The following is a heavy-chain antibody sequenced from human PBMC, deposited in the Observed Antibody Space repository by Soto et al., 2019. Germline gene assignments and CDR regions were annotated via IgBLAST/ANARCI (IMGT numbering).Heavy chain of an antibody. J-gene: IGHJ3*02. CDR3: ARSDILTGYYTYPPLAFDI. D-gene: IGHD3-9*01. Sequence: SETLSLTCTVSGGSISSYYWSWIRQPPGKGLEWIGYIYYSGSTNYNPSLKSRVTISVDTSKNQFSLKLSSVTAADTAVYYCARSDILTGYYTYPPLAFDIWGQGTMVTVSS. V-gene: IGHV4-59*01. CDR1: GGSISSYY. CDR2: IYYSGST.